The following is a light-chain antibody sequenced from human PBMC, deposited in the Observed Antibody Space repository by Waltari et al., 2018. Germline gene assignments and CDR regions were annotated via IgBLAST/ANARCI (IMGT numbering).Light chain of an antibody. Sequence: EIVMTQSPATLSVSPGETATLSCRASQSVSSNVAWYQKKPGQAPRLLIYDASTRATSIPAKFRGSGSGTEFPPTISRLQAEDFAVYYCQQYNRWPPITFGHGTRLEIK. CDR2: DAS. J-gene: IGKJ5*01. V-gene: IGKV3-15*01. CDR1: QSVSSN. CDR3: QQYNRWPPIT.